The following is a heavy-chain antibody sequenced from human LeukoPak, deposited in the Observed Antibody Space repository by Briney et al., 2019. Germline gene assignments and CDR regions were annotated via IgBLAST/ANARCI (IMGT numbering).Heavy chain of an antibody. J-gene: IGHJ4*02. D-gene: IGHD6-13*01. CDR2: ISGSGGGT. CDR3: AKGGSSRYGGQIDY. V-gene: IGHV3-23*01. Sequence: GGSLRLSCAASGFTLSSYAMSWVRQAPGKGLEWVSAISGSGGGTYYADSVKGRVTISRDNSENTLYLQMHSLRAEDTAVYYSAKGGSSRYGGQIDYWGQRTLVTVSS. CDR1: GFTLSSYA.